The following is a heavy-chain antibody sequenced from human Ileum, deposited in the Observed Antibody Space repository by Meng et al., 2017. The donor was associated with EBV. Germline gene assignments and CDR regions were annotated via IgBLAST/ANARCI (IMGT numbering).Heavy chain of an antibody. V-gene: IGHV4-28*01. Sequence: QVPPQALPPGLARPSSTPSITSAVSGYSIRSTNWWGWVRQPPGKGLEWFGYIHYSGSTSYNPSLKSRVTMSVDTSKNQFSLNLNSVTAVDTAVYYCARNVPGTSAYYDWGQGTPVTVSS. CDR3: ARNVPGTSAYYD. CDR2: IHYSGST. D-gene: IGHD3-22*01. J-gene: IGHJ4*02. CDR1: GYSIRSTNW.